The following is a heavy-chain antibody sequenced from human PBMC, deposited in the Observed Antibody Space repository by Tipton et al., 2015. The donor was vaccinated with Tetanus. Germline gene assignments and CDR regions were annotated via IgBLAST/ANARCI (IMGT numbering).Heavy chain of an antibody. J-gene: IGHJ3*02. CDR1: GLTFRSYA. Sequence: SLRLSCAASGLTFRSYAMHWVRQAPGKGLEWVAYMLYDGSHEYYADSVKGRFTISRDNSKDMLYLQMNSLRVEDTAVYYCARPAYNYDNSGYPHAFDIWGQGTTVAVSS. CDR2: MLYDGSHE. D-gene: IGHD3-22*01. CDR3: ARPAYNYDNSGYPHAFDI. V-gene: IGHV3-30*04.